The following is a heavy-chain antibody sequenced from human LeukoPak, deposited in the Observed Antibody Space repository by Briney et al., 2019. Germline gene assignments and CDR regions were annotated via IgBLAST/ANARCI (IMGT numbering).Heavy chain of an antibody. D-gene: IGHD1-1*01. CDR2: ISYDGSNK. V-gene: IGHV3-30-3*01. Sequence: GGSLRLSCAASGFTFSSYAMHWVRQAPGKGLEWVAVISYDGSNKYYADSVKGRFTISRDNSKNTLYLQMNSLRAEDTAVYYCARTHTPISKGGTTLDYWGQGTLVTVSS. CDR1: GFTFSSYA. J-gene: IGHJ4*02. CDR3: ARTHTPISKGGTTLDY.